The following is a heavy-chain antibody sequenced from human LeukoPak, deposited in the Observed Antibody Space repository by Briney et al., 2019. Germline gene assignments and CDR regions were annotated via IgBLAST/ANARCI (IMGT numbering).Heavy chain of an antibody. J-gene: IGHJ5*02. CDR1: GGSFSGYY. Sequence: DPSETLSLTCAVYGGSFSGYYWSWIRQPPGKGLEWIGEINHSGSTNYNPSLKSRVTISVDTSKNQFSLKLSSVTAADTAVYYCARGPVYSGYDLGSFWFDPWGQGTLVTVSS. CDR3: ARGPVYSGYDLGSFWFDP. V-gene: IGHV4-34*01. D-gene: IGHD5-12*01. CDR2: INHSGST.